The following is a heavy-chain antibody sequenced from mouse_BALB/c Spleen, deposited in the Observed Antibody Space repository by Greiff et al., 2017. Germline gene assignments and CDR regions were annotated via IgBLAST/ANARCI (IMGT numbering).Heavy chain of an antibody. CDR1: GFSLTSYG. V-gene: IGHV2-9*02. CDR3: ARDHDYGSSYGAMDY. Sequence: QVQLKESGPGLVAPSQSLSITCTVSGFSLTSYGVHWVRQPPGKGLEWLGVIWAGGSTNYNSALMSRLSISKDNSKSQVFLKMNSLQTDDTAMYYCARDHDYGSSYGAMDYWGQGTSVTVSS. CDR2: IWAGGST. J-gene: IGHJ4*01. D-gene: IGHD1-1*01.